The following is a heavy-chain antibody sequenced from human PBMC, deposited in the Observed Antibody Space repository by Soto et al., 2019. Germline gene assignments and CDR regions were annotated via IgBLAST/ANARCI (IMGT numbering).Heavy chain of an antibody. V-gene: IGHV4-34*01. D-gene: IGHD2-15*01. CDR2: INHSGST. CDR1: GGSFSGYY. Sequence: QVQLQQWGAGLLKPSETLSLTCAVYGGSFSGYYWSWIRQPPGKGLEWIGEINHSGSTNYNPSLKSRVTISVDTSKNQFSLKLSSVTAADTAVYYCARKTRIVVVVAATYYYYYGMDVWGQGTTVTVSS. J-gene: IGHJ6*02. CDR3: ARKTRIVVVVAATYYYYYGMDV.